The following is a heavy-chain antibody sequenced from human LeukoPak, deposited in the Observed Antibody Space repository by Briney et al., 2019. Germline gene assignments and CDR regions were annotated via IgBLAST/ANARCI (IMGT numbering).Heavy chain of an antibody. CDR2: INWDGSST. D-gene: IGHD2-21*01. CDR3: AKDPPGDPDY. Sequence: GGSLRLSCAASGFTFDDYTMHWVRQAPGRGLEWVSLINWDGSSTYYADSVKGRFTISRDNSKNTLYLQMNSLRAEDTAVYYCAKDPPGDPDYWGQGTLVTVSS. J-gene: IGHJ4*02. CDR1: GFTFDDYT. V-gene: IGHV3-43*01.